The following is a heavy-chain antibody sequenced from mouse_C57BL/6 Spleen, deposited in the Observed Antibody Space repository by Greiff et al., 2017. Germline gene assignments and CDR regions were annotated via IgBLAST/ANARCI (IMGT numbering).Heavy chain of an antibody. Sequence: QVQLQQPGAELVRPGSSVKLSCKASGYTFTSYWMDWVKQRPGQGLEWIGNIYPSDSDTHYNQKFKDKATLTVDKSSSTAYLQISSLTSEDSAFYYCARSNPIYDGYYGIAYWGQGTLVTVSA. CDR3: ARSNPIYDGYYGIAY. CDR1: GYTFTSYW. J-gene: IGHJ3*01. V-gene: IGHV1-61*01. CDR2: IYPSDSDT. D-gene: IGHD2-3*01.